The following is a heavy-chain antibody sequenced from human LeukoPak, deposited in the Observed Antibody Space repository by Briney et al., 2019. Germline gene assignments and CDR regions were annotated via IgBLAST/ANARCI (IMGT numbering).Heavy chain of an antibody. CDR1: GFTFSSYA. D-gene: IGHD3-22*01. V-gene: IGHV3-30*04. Sequence: GRSLRLSCGASGFTFSSYAMHWVRQAPGKGLEWVAGTSYNGNNKFYADSVKGRFSISRDNSKNTLYLQMDSLRAEDTAVYYCAKGDNYYDTSGYYHVKALFDYWAREPWSPSPQ. CDR3: AKGDNYYDTSGYYHVKALFDY. J-gene: IGHJ4*02. CDR2: TSYNGNNK.